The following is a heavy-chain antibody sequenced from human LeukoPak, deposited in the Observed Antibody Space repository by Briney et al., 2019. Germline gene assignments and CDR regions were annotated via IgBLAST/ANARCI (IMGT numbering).Heavy chain of an antibody. V-gene: IGHV3-21*01. CDR3: ARDLDFWSGYYNWFDP. CDR2: ISSSSYI. D-gene: IGHD3-3*01. Sequence: PGGSLRLSCAASGFTFRSYSMNWVRRAPGKGLEWVSSISSSSYIYYADSVKGRFTISRDNAKNSLYLQMNSLRAEDTAVYYCARDLDFWSGYYNWFDPWGQGTLVTDSS. J-gene: IGHJ5*02. CDR1: GFTFRSYS.